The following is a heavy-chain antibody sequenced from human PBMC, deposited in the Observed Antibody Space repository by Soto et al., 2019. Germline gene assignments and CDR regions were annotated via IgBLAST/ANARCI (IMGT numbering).Heavy chain of an antibody. D-gene: IGHD1-26*01. J-gene: IGHJ4*02. Sequence: QVQLQESGPGLVKPSDTLSLTCAVSGYSISSSNWWGWIRQPPGKGLEWIGYIYYSGTTYYNPSLKTRVTMSVDTSKTRSCLKLTAVTAVDTAVSYCARREIQGPIDYWGQGTLVTVCS. CDR1: GYSISSSNW. CDR2: IYYSGTT. CDR3: ARREIQGPIDY. V-gene: IGHV4-28*01.